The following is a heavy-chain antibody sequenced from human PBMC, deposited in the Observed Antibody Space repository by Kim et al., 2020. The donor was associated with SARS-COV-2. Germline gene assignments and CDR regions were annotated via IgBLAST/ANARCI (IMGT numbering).Heavy chain of an antibody. CDR1: GFTFDDYA. D-gene: IGHD4-17*01. J-gene: IGHJ5*02. Sequence: GGSLRLSCAASGFTFDDYAMHWVRQAPGKGLEWVSLISGDGDSTYYADSVKGRFTISRDNSKNSLYLQMNSLRTEDTALYYCAKDSGTTVLNWFDPWGQGTLVTVSS. V-gene: IGHV3-43*02. CDR2: ISGDGDST. CDR3: AKDSGTTVLNWFDP.